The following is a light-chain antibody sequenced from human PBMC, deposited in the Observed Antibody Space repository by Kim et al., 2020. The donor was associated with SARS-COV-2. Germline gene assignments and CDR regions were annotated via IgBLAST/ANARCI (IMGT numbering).Light chain of an antibody. CDR3: QQYGSSPMYT. CDR2: GAS. Sequence: SPGERATRSCRASQSISSRYLAWYQQKPGQAPRLLIYGASSRATDIPDRFSGSGSGTDFTLTISRLEPEDFAVYYCQQYGSSPMYTFGQGTKLEIK. CDR1: QSISSRY. V-gene: IGKV3-20*01. J-gene: IGKJ2*01.